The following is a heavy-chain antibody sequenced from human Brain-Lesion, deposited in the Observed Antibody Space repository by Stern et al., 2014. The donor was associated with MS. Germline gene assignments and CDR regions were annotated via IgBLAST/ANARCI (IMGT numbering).Heavy chain of an antibody. CDR1: GFSFSIYA. CDR3: AKGLLQQLVPFDY. D-gene: IGHD6-13*01. Sequence: EVQLVESGGGLVQPGGSLRLSCAASGFSFSIYAMYWVRQAPGKGPEWVAAIRGRGDSADYADPVNGRFTISRVHSTNTVFLLMNSPRAEDTDLYYCAKGLLQQLVPFDYWGQGTLVSVSS. J-gene: IGHJ4*02. CDR2: IRGRGDSA. V-gene: IGHV3-23*04.